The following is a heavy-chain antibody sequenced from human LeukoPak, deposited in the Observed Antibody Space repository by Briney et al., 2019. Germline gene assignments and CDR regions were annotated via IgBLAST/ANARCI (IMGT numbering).Heavy chain of an antibody. CDR2: ISSSGSYI. V-gene: IGHV3-21*01. CDR1: GFTFSSYS. CDR3: TRDAAEGLYIKVRGVVDY. J-gene: IGHJ4*02. Sequence: GGSLRLSCATSGFTFSSYSMNWVRQAPGKGLEWVSSISSSGSYIFNADSVKGRFTISRDNARNSLYLQMNSLRAEDTAVYFCTRDAAEGLYIKVRGVVDYWGQGTLVTVSS. D-gene: IGHD3-10*01.